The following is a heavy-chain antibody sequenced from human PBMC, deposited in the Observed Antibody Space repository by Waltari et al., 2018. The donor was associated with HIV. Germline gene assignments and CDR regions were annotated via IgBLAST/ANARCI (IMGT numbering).Heavy chain of an antibody. CDR2: FEPEDDET. CDR1: GYTLTELS. J-gene: IGHJ6*02. Sequence: QVQLIQSGAEVKKPGASVKVSCKVFGYTLTELSMHWVRQAPGKGLEWMGGFEPEDDETIYSQKFQGRVTMTEDTSTASAYMELSSLTSEDTAGYYCATGGGTTSIQLYDLDVWGQGTTVTVSS. V-gene: IGHV1-24*01. CDR3: ATGGGTTSIQLYDLDV. D-gene: IGHD1-26*01.